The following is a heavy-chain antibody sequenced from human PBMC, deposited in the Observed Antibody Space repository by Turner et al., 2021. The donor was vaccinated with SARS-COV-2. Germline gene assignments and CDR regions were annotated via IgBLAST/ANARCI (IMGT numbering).Heavy chain of an antibody. CDR1: GFTFSSYA. CDR2: ISYDGSNK. CDR3: ARANSGSYYYGMDV. J-gene: IGHJ6*02. D-gene: IGHD1-26*01. V-gene: IGHV3-30-3*01. Sequence: QLVESGGGVVRPGGCLGISCAASGFTFSSYAWHWVCPATGKGLEWVAVISYDGSNKYYADSVKGRFTISRDNSKNTLYLQMNSLRAEDTSLYYCARANSGSYYYGMDVWGQGTTVTVSS.